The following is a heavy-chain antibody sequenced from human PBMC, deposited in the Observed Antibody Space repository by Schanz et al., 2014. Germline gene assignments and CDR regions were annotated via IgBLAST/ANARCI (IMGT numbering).Heavy chain of an antibody. J-gene: IGHJ5*02. D-gene: IGHD5-12*01. CDR2: IYSRGSS. CDR1: GGSFSSNY. Sequence: QVQLQQWGAGLLKPSETLSLTCAVYGGSFSSNYWSWVRQPAGKGLEWIGRIYSRGSSTYNPSLKSRVTIPVATSNNHSPRKRNSVPAADTAVYYCARGGSVATIAPYTWFDPWGQGTLVTVSS. V-gene: IGHV4-59*10. CDR3: ARGGSVATIAPYTWFDP.